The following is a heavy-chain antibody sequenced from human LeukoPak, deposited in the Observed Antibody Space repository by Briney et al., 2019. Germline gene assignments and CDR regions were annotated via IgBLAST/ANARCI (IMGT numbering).Heavy chain of an antibody. V-gene: IGHV4-4*07. Sequence: KPSETLSLTCTVSGGSISTYYWSWIRQPAGKGLEWIGRIYSSGSTNYNPSLESRVTMSVGTSQNQFSLKLSSVTAADTAVYYCVRESLVVFPYWFDPWGQGTQVTVSS. D-gene: IGHD2-2*01. CDR1: GGSISTYY. CDR3: VRESLVVFPYWFDP. J-gene: IGHJ5*02. CDR2: IYSSGST.